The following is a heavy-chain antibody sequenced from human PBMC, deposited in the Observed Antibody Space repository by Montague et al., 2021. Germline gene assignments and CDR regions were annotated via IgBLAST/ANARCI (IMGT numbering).Heavy chain of an antibody. Sequence: SETLSLTCTVSGGSISRSSYYWGWIRQPPGQGLEWIGSIYSSGSTYYNPSLKSRVTISADTSKNQFSLKLSSVTAADTAVYYCTRPGGYCTNDTCYFWFAPRGQGILVTVSS. D-gene: IGHD2-8*01. V-gene: IGHV4-39*01. CDR2: IYSSGST. CDR3: TRPGGYCTNDTCYFWFAP. J-gene: IGHJ5*02. CDR1: GGSISRSSYY.